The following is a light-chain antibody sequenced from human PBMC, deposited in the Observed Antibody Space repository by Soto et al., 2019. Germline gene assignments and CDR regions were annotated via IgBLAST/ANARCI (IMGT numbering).Light chain of an antibody. CDR3: QQYRSYSS. Sequence: SXGDRVTITCRAGQSISGLLAWYQKKPGKAPXLLLYEASTXESGVPSRFSGSGSGTEFTLTINSLQPDDFATYYCQQYRSYSSFGQGTRLEI. CDR2: EAS. J-gene: IGKJ2*01. CDR1: QSISGL. V-gene: IGKV1-5*03.